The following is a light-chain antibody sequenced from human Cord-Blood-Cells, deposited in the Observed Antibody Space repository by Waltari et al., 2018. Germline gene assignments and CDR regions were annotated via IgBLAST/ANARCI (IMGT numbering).Light chain of an antibody. Sequence: EIVLTQSPGPLPLSPGESATLSCRASQSVSSSYLAWYQQKPGQAPRLLIYGASSRATGIPDRFSGSGSGTDFTLTISRLEPEDFAVYYCQQYGSSPPTFGQGTKVEIK. CDR1: QSVSSSY. J-gene: IGKJ1*01. CDR3: QQYGSSPPT. CDR2: GAS. V-gene: IGKV3-20*01.